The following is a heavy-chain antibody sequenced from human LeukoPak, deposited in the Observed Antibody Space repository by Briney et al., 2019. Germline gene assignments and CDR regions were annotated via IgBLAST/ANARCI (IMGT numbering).Heavy chain of an antibody. CDR1: GFTFSSYA. CDR2: ISGSGGST. V-gene: IGHV3-23*01. J-gene: IGHJ6*03. CDR3: AKGGSNSGYDFLAWPYYYYYMDV. D-gene: IGHD5-12*01. Sequence: GGSLRLSCAAPGFTFSSYAMSWVRQAPGKGLEWVSAISGSGGSTYYADSVKGRFTISRDNSKNTLYLQMNSLRAEDTAVYYCAKGGSNSGYDFLAWPYYYYYMDVWGKGTTVTVSS.